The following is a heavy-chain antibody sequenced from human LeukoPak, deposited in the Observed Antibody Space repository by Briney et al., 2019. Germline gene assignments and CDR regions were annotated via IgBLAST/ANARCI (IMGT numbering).Heavy chain of an antibody. CDR1: AFSLNTYN. V-gene: IGHV3-48*04. CDR3: ARIRALWFGEASYWYFDL. Sequence: GGSLRLSCAASAFSLNTYNMNWVRQAPGKGLEWVSYISSSSSTIYYADSVKGRFTISRDNAKNSLYLQMNSLRAEDTAVYYCARIRALWFGEASYWYFDLWGRGTLVTVSS. CDR2: ISSSSSTI. J-gene: IGHJ2*01. D-gene: IGHD3-10*01.